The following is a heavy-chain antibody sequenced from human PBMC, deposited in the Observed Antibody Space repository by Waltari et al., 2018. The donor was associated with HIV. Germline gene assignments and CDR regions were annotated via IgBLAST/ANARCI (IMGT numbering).Heavy chain of an antibody. V-gene: IGHV4-38-2*02. CDR2: IYQRGTT. J-gene: IGHJ5*02. CDR3: ARTQNNCFDP. CDR1: GYSFSSGDS. Sequence: QVQLQESGPGLVKPSETLSLTCTVPGYSFSSGDSWGWVRQSPGRGLEWIAMIYQRGTTYYNPSLKTRVTLSVDTSKNQFSLQLSSVTAADTGVYYCARTQNNCFDPWGQGTLVTVSS.